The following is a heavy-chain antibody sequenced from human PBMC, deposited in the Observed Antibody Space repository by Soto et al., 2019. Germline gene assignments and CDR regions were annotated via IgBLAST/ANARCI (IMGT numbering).Heavy chain of an antibody. D-gene: IGHD1-20*01. J-gene: IGHJ4*02. CDR3: AKGSRGYNWNSFVY. CDR1: GFTFSSYA. Sequence: GGSLRLSCAASGFTFSSYAMSWVRQAPGKGLEWVSAISGSGGSTYYADSVKGRFTISRDNSKNTLYLQMKSLRAEDTAVYYSAKGSRGYNWNSFVYWGQGTLVTVSS. V-gene: IGHV3-23*01. CDR2: ISGSGGST.